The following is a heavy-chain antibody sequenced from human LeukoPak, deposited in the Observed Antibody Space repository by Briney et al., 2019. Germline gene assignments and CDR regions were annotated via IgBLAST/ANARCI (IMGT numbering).Heavy chain of an antibody. CDR1: GYTFTSYD. CDR2: MNPNSPNT. CDR3: ARGHVLSGYHSLFDF. Sequence: ASVKVSCKASGYTFTSYDINWVRQATGQGLGWLGWMNPNSPNTGYSQKFQGRVTMTRDTSINTAYMELSSLRSEDTAVYFCARGHVLSGYHSLFDFWGQGTLVTVSS. J-gene: IGHJ4*02. D-gene: IGHD3-22*01. V-gene: IGHV1-8*01.